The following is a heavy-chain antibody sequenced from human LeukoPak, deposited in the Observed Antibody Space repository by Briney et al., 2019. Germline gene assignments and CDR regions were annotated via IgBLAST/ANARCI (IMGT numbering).Heavy chain of an antibody. V-gene: IGHV4-59*01. CDR2: IYFSGST. D-gene: IGHD6-6*01. Sequence: PSETLSLTCAVSGGSISSYYWSWVRQPPGKGLEWIGYIYFSGSTYYNPSLKSRVTLSVDTSKNQFSLKLSSVTAADTAVYYCARAKGRAARRLEDNRFDPWGQGTLVTVSS. CDR3: ARAKGRAARRLEDNRFDP. CDR1: GGSISSYY. J-gene: IGHJ5*02.